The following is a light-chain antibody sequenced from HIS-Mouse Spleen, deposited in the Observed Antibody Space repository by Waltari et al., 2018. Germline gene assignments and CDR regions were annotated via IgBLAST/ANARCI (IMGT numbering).Light chain of an antibody. CDR2: RNK. CDR1: SSNIGSNY. Sequence: QSVLTQPPSASGTPGQRVTISCSGSSSNIGSNYVYWYQQPPGPAPKLLIYRNKQRPSGVPDRFSGSKSGTSASLAISGLRSEDEADYYCAAWDDSLSGPVFGGGTKLTVL. V-gene: IGLV1-47*01. CDR3: AAWDDSLSGPV. J-gene: IGLJ3*02.